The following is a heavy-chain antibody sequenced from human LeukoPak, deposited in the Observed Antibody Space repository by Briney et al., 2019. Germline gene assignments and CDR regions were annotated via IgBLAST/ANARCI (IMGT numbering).Heavy chain of an antibody. CDR1: GGSISSYY. J-gene: IGHJ4*02. V-gene: IGHV4-4*09. CDR3: ARHRVRQLAYFDY. Sequence: KASKTLSLTCTVSGGSISSYYWSWIRQPPGKGLEWIGYIYTSGSTNYNPSLKSRVTISVDTSKNQFSLKLSSVTAADTAVYYCARHRVRQLAYFDYWGRGTLVTVSS. CDR2: IYTSGST. D-gene: IGHD6-13*01.